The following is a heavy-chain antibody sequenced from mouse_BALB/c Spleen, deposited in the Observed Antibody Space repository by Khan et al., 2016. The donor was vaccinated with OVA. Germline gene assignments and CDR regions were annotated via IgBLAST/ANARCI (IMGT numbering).Heavy chain of an antibody. CDR1: GFSLTNYG. J-gene: IGHJ4*01. V-gene: IGHV2-6-1*01. CDR3: ARQPYYQYNVMDY. Sequence: QMQLEESGPGLVAPSQSLSITCTISGFSLTNYGVHWVRQPPGKGLEWLVVIWSDGSTTYNSTLKSRLTISKDNSKSQVFLKMNSLQTDDTAMDFLARQPYYQYNVMDYWGQGTSVTVSS. CDR2: IWSDGST. D-gene: IGHD2-10*01.